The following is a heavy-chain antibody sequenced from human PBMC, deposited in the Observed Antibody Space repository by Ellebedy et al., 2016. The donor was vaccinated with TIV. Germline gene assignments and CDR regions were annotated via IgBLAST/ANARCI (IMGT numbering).Heavy chain of an antibody. Sequence: ATSVKVSCKASGYTFTSYGISWVRQAPGQGLEWMGWISAYNGNTNYAQKLQGRVTMTTDTSTSTAYMELRSLRSDDTAVYYCASVGYSSGWYRSDYWGQGTLVIVSS. CDR2: ISAYNGNT. CDR3: ASVGYSSGWYRSDY. D-gene: IGHD6-19*01. V-gene: IGHV1-18*01. CDR1: GYTFTSYG. J-gene: IGHJ4*02.